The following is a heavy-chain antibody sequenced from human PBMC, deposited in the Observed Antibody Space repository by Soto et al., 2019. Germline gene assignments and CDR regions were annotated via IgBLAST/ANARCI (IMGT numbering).Heavy chain of an antibody. CDR3: ARDLVAQGYSYGRTPYYYYGMDV. D-gene: IGHD5-18*01. CDR2: ISYDGSNK. J-gene: IGHJ6*02. Sequence: GGSLRLSCAASGFTFSSYAMHWVRQAPGKGLEWVAVISYDGSNKYYADSVKGRFTISRDNSKNTLYLQMNSLRAEDTAVYYCARDLVAQGYSYGRTPYYYYGMDVWGQGTTVTVSS. CDR1: GFTFSSYA. V-gene: IGHV3-30-3*01.